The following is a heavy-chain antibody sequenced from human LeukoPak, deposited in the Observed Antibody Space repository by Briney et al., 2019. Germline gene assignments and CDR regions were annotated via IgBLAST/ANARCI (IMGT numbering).Heavy chain of an antibody. Sequence: ASVTVSCKASGYTFTSYGISWVRQAPGQGLEWMGWISAYNGNTNYAQKLQGRVTMTTDTSTSIAYMELRSLRSDDTAVYYCARLMGYDILTGYYKNAFDIWGQGTMVTVSS. CDR1: GYTFTSYG. D-gene: IGHD3-9*01. CDR2: ISAYNGNT. CDR3: ARLMGYDILTGYYKNAFDI. J-gene: IGHJ3*02. V-gene: IGHV1-18*01.